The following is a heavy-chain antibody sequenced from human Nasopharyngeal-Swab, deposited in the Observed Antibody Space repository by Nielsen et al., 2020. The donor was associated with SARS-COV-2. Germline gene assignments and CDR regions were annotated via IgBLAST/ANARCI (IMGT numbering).Heavy chain of an antibody. CDR3: ARGSRRYMAPGY. CDR2: INHSGST. V-gene: IGHV4-34*01. Sequence: GSLRLSCAVYGGSFRGYYWSGIRQPPGKGLEWIGEINHSGSTNYNPSLKRRATISVDTSKNQFSLKLSSVTAADTAVYDCARGSRRYMAPGYWGQGTLVTVSS. D-gene: IGHD5-12*01. J-gene: IGHJ4*02. CDR1: GGSFRGYY.